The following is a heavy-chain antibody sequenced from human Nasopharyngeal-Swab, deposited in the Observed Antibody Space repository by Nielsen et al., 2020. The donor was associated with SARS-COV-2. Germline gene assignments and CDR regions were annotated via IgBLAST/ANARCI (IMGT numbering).Heavy chain of an antibody. Sequence: GESLKISCAASGFTFSNAWMSWGRQAPGKGLEWVGRIKSKTDGGTTDYAAPVKGRFTISRDDSKNTLYLQMNSLKTEDTAVYYCTTDRAGPYYYYGMDVWGQGTTVTVSS. J-gene: IGHJ6*02. D-gene: IGHD6-19*01. CDR2: IKSKTDGGTT. CDR3: TTDRAGPYYYYGMDV. V-gene: IGHV3-15*01. CDR1: GFTFSNAW.